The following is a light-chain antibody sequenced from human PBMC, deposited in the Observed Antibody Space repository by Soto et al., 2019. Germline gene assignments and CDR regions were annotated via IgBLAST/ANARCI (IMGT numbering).Light chain of an antibody. Sequence: VLTQSPATLSLSPGDTATLSCRASQSVTSYLAWYQHRPGQAPRLLIYDASSRAPDIPDRFSGSGYGTDFTLTISGLEPEDFAVYYCQHRSNWPPIFSFGPGTKVDIK. CDR1: QSVTSY. CDR3: QHRSNWPPIFS. CDR2: DAS. V-gene: IGKV3-11*01. J-gene: IGKJ3*01.